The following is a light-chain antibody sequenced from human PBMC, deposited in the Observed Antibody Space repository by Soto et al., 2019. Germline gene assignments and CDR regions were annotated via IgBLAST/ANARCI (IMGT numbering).Light chain of an antibody. CDR2: DDT. V-gene: IGLV1-51*01. J-gene: IGLJ3*02. CDR3: GTWDSSLSVLV. Sequence: QSVLTQPPSVSAAPGQGVTMSCSGTSSNIGRNFVAWYQQLPGTAPKLRIYDDTKRPYGIPGRFSASKSGTSATLAITGLQTGDEADYYCGTWDSSLSVLVFGGGTKVTVL. CDR1: SSNIGRNF.